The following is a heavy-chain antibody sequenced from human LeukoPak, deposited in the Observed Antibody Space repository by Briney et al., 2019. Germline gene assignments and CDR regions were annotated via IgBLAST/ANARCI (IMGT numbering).Heavy chain of an antibody. CDR1: GFAVSSNY. CDR3: ARGPLLLWFGEFDY. J-gene: IGHJ4*02. CDR2: IYSGGST. D-gene: IGHD3-10*01. V-gene: IGHV3-66*01. Sequence: PGRSLRLSCAASGFAVSSNYMSWVRQAPGKGLEWVSVIYSGGSTYYADSVKGRFTISRDNSKNTLYLQMNSLRAEDTAVYYCARGPLLLWFGEFDYWGQGTLVTVSS.